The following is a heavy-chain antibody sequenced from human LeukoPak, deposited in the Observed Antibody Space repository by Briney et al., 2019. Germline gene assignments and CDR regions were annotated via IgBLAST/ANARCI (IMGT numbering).Heavy chain of an antibody. D-gene: IGHD3-9*01. CDR2: IYYSGST. J-gene: IGHJ4*02. V-gene: IGHV4-39*01. Sequence: SETLSLTCTVSGGSISSSSYYWGWIRQPPGKGLEWIGSIYYSGSTYYNPSLKSRVTISVDTSKNQFSLKLSSVTAADTAVYYCARWAEEEYYDILTGYFFDYWGQGTLVTVSS. CDR1: GGSISSSSYY. CDR3: ARWAEEEYYDILTGYFFDY.